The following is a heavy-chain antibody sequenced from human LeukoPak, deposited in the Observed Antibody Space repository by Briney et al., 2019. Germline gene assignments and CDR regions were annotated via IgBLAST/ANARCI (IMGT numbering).Heavy chain of an antibody. D-gene: IGHD6-6*01. J-gene: IGHJ6*03. CDR2: IYTSGST. CDR3: ARAPVGYSSSSYYYYYMDV. CDR1: GGSISSYY. Sequence: SETLSLTCTVSGGSISSYYWSWIRQPAGKGLEWIGRIYTSGSTNYNPSLKSRVTMSVDTSKNQFSLKLSSVTAADTAVYYCARAPVGYSSSSYYYYYMDVWGKGTTVTVSS. V-gene: IGHV4-4*07.